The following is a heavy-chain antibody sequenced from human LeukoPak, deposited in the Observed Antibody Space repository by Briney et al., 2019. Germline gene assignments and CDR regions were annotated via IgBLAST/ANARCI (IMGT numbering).Heavy chain of an antibody. V-gene: IGHV3-53*01. CDR1: GFTVSSNP. CDR3: ARTYSGYSYGMYWYFDL. Sequence: GGSLRLSCAASGFTVSSNPMSWVRQAPGKGLEWVSVIYSGGGTYYADSVKGRFTISRDNSKNTLYLQMNSLRAEDTAVYYCARTYSGYSYGMYWYFDLWGRGTLVTVSS. CDR2: IYSGGGT. D-gene: IGHD5-18*01. J-gene: IGHJ2*01.